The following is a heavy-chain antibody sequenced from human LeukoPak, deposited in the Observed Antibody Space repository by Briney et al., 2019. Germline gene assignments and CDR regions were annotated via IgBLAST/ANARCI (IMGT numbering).Heavy chain of an antibody. D-gene: IGHD6-13*01. CDR1: GGTFSSYA. J-gene: IGHJ6*02. Sequence: GASVKVSCKASGGTFSSYAISWVRQAPGQGLEWMGRIIPILGIANYAQKFQGRATITADKSTSTAYMELSSLRSEDTAVYYCATGQQLVNYYYYYGMDVWGQGTTVTVSS. V-gene: IGHV1-69*04. CDR3: ATGQQLVNYYYYYGMDV. CDR2: IIPILGIA.